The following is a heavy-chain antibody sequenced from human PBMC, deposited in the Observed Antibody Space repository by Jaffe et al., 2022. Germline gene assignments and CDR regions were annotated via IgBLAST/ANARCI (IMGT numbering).Heavy chain of an antibody. D-gene: IGHD6-19*01. J-gene: IGHJ4*02. V-gene: IGHV5-51*03. CDR1: GYSFTSYW. CDR3: VRPFHSSGWWDYFDY. Sequence: EVQLVQSGAEVKKPGESLKISCKGSGYSFTSYWIGWVRQMPGKGLEWMGIIYPGDSDTRYSPSFQGQVTISADKSISTAYLQWSSLKASDTAMYYCVRPFHSSGWWDYFDYWGQGTLVTVSS. CDR2: IYPGDSDT.